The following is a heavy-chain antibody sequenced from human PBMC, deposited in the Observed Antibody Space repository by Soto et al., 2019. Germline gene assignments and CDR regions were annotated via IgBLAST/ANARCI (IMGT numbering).Heavy chain of an antibody. J-gene: IGHJ4*02. Sequence: LILSYAASGFTFSSYAMHWVRQAPGKGLEWVAGISYDGSNKYYADSVKGRFTTSRDNSKNTLYLQVNSLRAEETAVYYCGRGTSCLSRFGYWGQRPLVTVSS. CDR2: ISYDGSNK. V-gene: IGHV3-30-3*01. CDR1: GFTFSSYA. CDR3: GRGTSCLSRFGY. D-gene: IGHD3-10*01.